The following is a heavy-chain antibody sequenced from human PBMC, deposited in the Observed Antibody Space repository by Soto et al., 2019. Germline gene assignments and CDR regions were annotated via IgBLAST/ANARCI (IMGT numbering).Heavy chain of an antibody. Sequence: SCPTLVNPTQTLTLTCTFSGFSLSTSGMCVSWIRQPPGKALEWLALIDWDDDKYYSTSLKTRLTISKDTSKNQVVLTMTNMDPVDTATYYCARIGTAAGSDYYYYYGMDVWGQGTTVTVYS. CDR2: IDWDDDK. D-gene: IGHD6-13*01. CDR3: ARIGTAAGSDYYYYYGMDV. V-gene: IGHV2-70*01. CDR1: GFSLSTSGMC. J-gene: IGHJ6*02.